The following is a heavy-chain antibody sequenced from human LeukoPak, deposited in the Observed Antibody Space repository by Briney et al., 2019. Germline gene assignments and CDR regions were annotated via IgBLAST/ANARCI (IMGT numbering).Heavy chain of an antibody. V-gene: IGHV4-4*02. D-gene: IGHD2/OR15-2a*01. Sequence: SETLSLTCALSTVSGSSGNFWSWVRQPPGEGLEWIGEVHKSGRTNYNPSLKTRVTISIDASKNQLSLELTSVTAADTAVYYCARGLVRVNTFSGHYYFDYWGQGTLVTVSS. J-gene: IGHJ4*02. CDR1: TVSGSSGNF. CDR2: VHKSGRT. CDR3: ARGLVRVNTFSGHYYFDY.